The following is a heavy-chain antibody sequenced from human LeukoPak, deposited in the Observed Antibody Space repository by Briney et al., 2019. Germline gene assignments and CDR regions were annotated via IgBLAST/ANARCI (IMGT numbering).Heavy chain of an antibody. V-gene: IGHV7-4-1*02. CDR2: INTNTGKP. J-gene: IGHJ4*02. CDR3: ARDSRIAAAGS. D-gene: IGHD6-13*01. Sequence: ASVKICCKAAGYTFTSYAMNGVRQAPGQGLEWMGWINTNTGKPKYAQGFTRRFVFSLATSVSTAYLQISSLNAEDPAVYYCARDSRIAAAGSWGQATLVTVPS. CDR1: GYTFTSYA.